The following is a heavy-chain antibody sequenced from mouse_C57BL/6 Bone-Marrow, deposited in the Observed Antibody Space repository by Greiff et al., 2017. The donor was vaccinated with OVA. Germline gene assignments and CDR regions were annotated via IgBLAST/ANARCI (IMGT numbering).Heavy chain of an antibody. CDR3: ARSSITTVVATPDY. CDR1: GFNIKDYY. Sequence: EVQLQESGAELVKPGASVKLSCTASGFNIKDYYMHWVKQRTEQGLEWIGRIDPEDGETKYAPKFQGKATITADTSTNTAYLQLSSLTSEDTSVYYCARSSITTVVATPDYWGQGTTLTVSS. J-gene: IGHJ2*01. V-gene: IGHV14-2*01. CDR2: IDPEDGET. D-gene: IGHD1-1*01.